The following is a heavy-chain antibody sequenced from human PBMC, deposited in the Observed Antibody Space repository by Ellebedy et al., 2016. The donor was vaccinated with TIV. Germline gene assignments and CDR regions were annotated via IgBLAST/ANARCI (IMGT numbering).Heavy chain of an antibody. D-gene: IGHD5-18*01. CDR1: GYSFTSYW. Sequence: KVSCKGSGYSFTSYWIGWVRQMPGKGLEWMGRIDPSDSYTNYSPSFQGHVTISADKSISTAYLQWSSLKASDTAMYYCARRGEYSYGPINWFDPWGQGTLVTVSS. V-gene: IGHV5-10-1*01. CDR2: IDPSDSYT. CDR3: ARRGEYSYGPINWFDP. J-gene: IGHJ5*02.